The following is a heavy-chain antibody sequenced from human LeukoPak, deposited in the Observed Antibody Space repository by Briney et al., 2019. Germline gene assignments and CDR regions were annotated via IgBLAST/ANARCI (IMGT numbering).Heavy chain of an antibody. V-gene: IGHV1-18*04. CDR3: ARAKKWELLRVDY. CDR2: ISAYNGST. Sequence: GASVKVSCKASGYTFTGYYMHWVRQAPGQGLEWMGWISAYNGSTNYAQKLQGRVTMTTDTSTSTAYMELRSLRSDDTAVYYCARAKKWELLRVDYWGQGTLVTVSS. J-gene: IGHJ4*02. D-gene: IGHD1-26*01. CDR1: GYTFTGYY.